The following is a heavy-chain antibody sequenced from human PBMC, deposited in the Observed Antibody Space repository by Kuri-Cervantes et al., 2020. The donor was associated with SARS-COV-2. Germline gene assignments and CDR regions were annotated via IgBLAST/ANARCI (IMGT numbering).Heavy chain of an antibody. J-gene: IGHJ3*02. CDR3: ARDPPTYYYDSSGYVSAFDI. Sequence: ASVKVSCKASGYTFTSYGISWVRQAPGQGLEWMGWISAYNGNTNYAQKLQGRVTMTTDTSTSTAHMELRSLRSDDTAVYYCARDPPTYYYDSSGYVSAFDIWGQGTMVTVSS. V-gene: IGHV1-18*04. CDR1: GYTFTSYG. CDR2: ISAYNGNT. D-gene: IGHD3-22*01.